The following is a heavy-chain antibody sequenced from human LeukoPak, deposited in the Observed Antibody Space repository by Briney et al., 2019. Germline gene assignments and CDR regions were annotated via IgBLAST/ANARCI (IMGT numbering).Heavy chain of an antibody. J-gene: IGHJ4*02. V-gene: IGHV3-30-3*01. CDR3: AGVLRDYDFWSGYYGY. Sequence: GGSLRLSCAASGFTFSSYAMHWVRQAPGKGLEWVAVISYDGSNKYYADSVKGRFTISRDNSKNTLYLQMNSLRAEDTAVYYCAGVLRDYDFWSGYYGYWGQGTLVTVSS. D-gene: IGHD3-3*01. CDR2: ISYDGSNK. CDR1: GFTFSSYA.